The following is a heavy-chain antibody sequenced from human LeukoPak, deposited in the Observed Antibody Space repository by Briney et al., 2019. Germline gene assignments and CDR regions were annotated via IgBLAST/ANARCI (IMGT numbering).Heavy chain of an antibody. CDR2: IRYDGSNK. CDR1: GFTFSSYG. V-gene: IGHV3-30*02. D-gene: IGHD5-12*01. J-gene: IGHJ3*02. CDR3: AKGIVATLLSGAFDI. Sequence: PGGSLRLSCAASGFTFSSYGMHWVRQAPCKGLEWVAFIRYDGSNKYYADSVKGRFTISRDNSKNTLYLQMNSLRAEDTAVYYCAKGIVATLLSGAFDIWGQGTMVTVSS.